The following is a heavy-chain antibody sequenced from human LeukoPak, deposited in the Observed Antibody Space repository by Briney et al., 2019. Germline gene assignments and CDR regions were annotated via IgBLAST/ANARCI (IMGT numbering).Heavy chain of an antibody. CDR2: IQSGGTT. J-gene: IGHJ4*02. CDR1: GFTFSSNY. CDR3: ARDLRGVYIFDQ. D-gene: IGHD5/OR15-5a*01. V-gene: IGHV3-53*01. Sequence: GGSLRLSCAVSGFTFSSNYMHWVRQAPGKGLEWVSIIQSGGTTYYADSVRGRFTISRDNSKNTLDLQMNSLRADDTAAYYCARDLRGVYIFDQWGQGTLVTVSS.